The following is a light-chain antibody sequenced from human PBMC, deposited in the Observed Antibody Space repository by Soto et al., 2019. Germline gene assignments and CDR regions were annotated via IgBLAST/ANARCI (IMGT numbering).Light chain of an antibody. CDR3: SSYTSCSTRV. Sequence: QSALTQPASVSGSPGQSITISCTGTSSDVGGYNYVSWYQQHPGKAPKLMIFDVSNRPSGVSNRFSGPKSGNTASLTISGLQAEDEADYYCSSYTSCSTRVFGTGTKLTVL. CDR1: SSDVGGYNY. V-gene: IGLV2-14*01. J-gene: IGLJ1*01. CDR2: DVS.